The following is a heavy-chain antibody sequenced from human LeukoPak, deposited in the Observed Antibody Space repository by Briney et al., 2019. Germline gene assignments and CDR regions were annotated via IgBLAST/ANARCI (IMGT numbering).Heavy chain of an antibody. CDR1: GFTFSSYW. CDR2: INSDGSST. Sequence: GGSLRLSCAASGFTFSSYWMHWVRQAPGKGLVWVSRINSDGSSTSYADSVKGRFTIYRDNAKNTLYLQMNSLRAEDTAVYYCARRHYYGSGSPPSDYWGQGTLVTVSS. V-gene: IGHV3-74*01. D-gene: IGHD3-10*01. J-gene: IGHJ4*02. CDR3: ARRHYYGSGSPPSDY.